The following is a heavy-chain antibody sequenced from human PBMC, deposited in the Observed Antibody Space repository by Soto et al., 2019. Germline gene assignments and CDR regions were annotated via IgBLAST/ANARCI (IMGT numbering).Heavy chain of an antibody. Sequence: SDTLSLTCTVSGGSVNSGGYHWSWIRQHPGKGLEWIGDIYYSGSTYYNPSLKSRVTISIDTFTNHFSLHLSALTAADTAVYYCARAPIPNWNYYGMDVWGQGTTVTVSS. D-gene: IGHD1-1*01. CDR1: GGSVNSGGYH. V-gene: IGHV4-31*03. CDR2: IYYSGST. J-gene: IGHJ6*02. CDR3: ARAPIPNWNYYGMDV.